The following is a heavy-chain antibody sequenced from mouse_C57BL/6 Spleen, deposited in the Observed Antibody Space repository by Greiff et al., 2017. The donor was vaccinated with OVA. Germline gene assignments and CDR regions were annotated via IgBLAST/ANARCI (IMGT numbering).Heavy chain of an antibody. Sequence: VQLQESGAELVRPGTSVKLSCKASGYTFTSYWMHWVKQRPGQGLEWIGVIAPSDSYTNYNQKFKGKATLTVDTSSSTAYMQLSSLTSEDSAVYYCARWDYGSSYVYFDYWGQGTTLTVSS. CDR3: ARWDYGSSYVYFDY. J-gene: IGHJ2*01. V-gene: IGHV1-59*01. D-gene: IGHD1-1*01. CDR2: IAPSDSYT. CDR1: GYTFTSYW.